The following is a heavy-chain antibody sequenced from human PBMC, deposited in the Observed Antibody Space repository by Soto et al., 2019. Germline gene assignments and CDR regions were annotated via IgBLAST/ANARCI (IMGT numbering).Heavy chain of an antibody. J-gene: IGHJ4*02. CDR3: ARTIVPGYSSGWYGDFDY. V-gene: IGHV2-26*01. CDR2: IFSNDEK. CDR1: GFSLSNARMG. D-gene: IGHD6-19*01. Sequence: LVNPTETLTLTCTVSGFSLSNARMGVSWIRQPPGKALEWLAHIFSNDEKSYSTSLKSRLTISKDTSKSQVVLTMTNMDPVDTATYYCARTIVPGYSSGWYGDFDYWGQGTLVTVSS.